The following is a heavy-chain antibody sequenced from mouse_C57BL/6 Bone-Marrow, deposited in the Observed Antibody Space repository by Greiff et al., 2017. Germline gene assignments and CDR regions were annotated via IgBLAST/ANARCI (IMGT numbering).Heavy chain of an antibody. J-gene: IGHJ1*03. CDR1: GYTFTGYW. D-gene: IGHD1-1*01. V-gene: IGHV1-9*01. CDR3: ARGGYYYGSSYDWYFDV. CDR2: ILPGSGST. Sequence: VQLQQSGAELMKPGASVKLSCKATGYTFTGYWIEWVKQRPGHGLEWIGEILPGSGSTNYNEKFKGKATFTADTSSNTAYMQLSSLTTEDSAIYYCARGGYYYGSSYDWYFDVWGTGTTVTVSS.